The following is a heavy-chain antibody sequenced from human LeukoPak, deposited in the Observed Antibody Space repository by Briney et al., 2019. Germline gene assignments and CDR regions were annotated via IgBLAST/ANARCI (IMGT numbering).Heavy chain of an antibody. Sequence: GGSLRLSCAASGFTFSSYWMSWVRQAPGKGLEWVANIKQDGSEKYYVDSVKGRFTISRDNAKNSLYLQMNSLRAEDTAVYYCARVVSGDDFWSGYYTVANWFDPWGQGTLVTVSS. CDR3: ARVVSGDDFWSGYYTVANWFDP. CDR1: GFTFSSYW. D-gene: IGHD3-3*01. CDR2: IKQDGSEK. J-gene: IGHJ5*02. V-gene: IGHV3-7*01.